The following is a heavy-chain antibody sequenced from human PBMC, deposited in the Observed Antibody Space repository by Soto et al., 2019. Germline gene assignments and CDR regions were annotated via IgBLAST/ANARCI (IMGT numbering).Heavy chain of an antibody. V-gene: IGHV3-30-3*01. Sequence: QVQLVESGGGVVQPGRSLRLSCAASGFTFSSYAMHWVRQAPGKGLEWVAVISYDGSNKYYADSVKGRFTISRDNSKNTLYLQMNCLRAEDTAVYYCAREESYYYYGMDVWGQGTTVTVSS. J-gene: IGHJ6*02. CDR1: GFTFSSYA. CDR2: ISYDGSNK. CDR3: AREESYYYYGMDV.